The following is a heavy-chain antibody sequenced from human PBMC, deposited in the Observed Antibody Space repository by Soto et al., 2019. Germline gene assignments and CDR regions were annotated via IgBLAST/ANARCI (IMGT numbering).Heavy chain of an antibody. J-gene: IGHJ6*03. CDR2: IKSKTDGGTT. CDR1: GFTFSNAW. D-gene: IGHD6-19*01. Sequence: GGSLRLSCAASGFTFSNAWMSWVRQAPGKGLEWVGRIKSKTDGGTTDYAAPVKGRFTISRDDSKNTLYLQMNSLKTEDTAVYYCTTLAVAGTTFYYYYMDVWGKGTTVTVSS. V-gene: IGHV3-15*01. CDR3: TTLAVAGTTFYYYYMDV.